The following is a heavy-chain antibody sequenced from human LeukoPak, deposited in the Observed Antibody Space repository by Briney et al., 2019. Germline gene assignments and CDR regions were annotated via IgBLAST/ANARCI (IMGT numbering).Heavy chain of an antibody. Sequence: SGGSLRPSCVASGFTFSNYEMNWVRQAPGKGLEWVSYISSSGSTTYYADSVKGRFTISRDNAKNSLFLQMNSLRAEDTAVYFCARMFEFWRQGTLLTVSS. CDR3: ARMFEF. V-gene: IGHV3-48*03. CDR2: ISSSGSTT. CDR1: GFTFSNYE. J-gene: IGHJ4*02.